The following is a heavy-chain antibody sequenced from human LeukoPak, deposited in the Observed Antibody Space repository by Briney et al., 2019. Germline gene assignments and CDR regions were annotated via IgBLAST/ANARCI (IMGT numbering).Heavy chain of an antibody. CDR1: GFTFSNYA. J-gene: IGHJ6*03. Sequence: PWGSLRLSCAASGFTFSNYAMNWVGQAPGKGLEWVSSISRSGGSTFYADSVKGRFTISRDNSKNTLYLQMNSLRAEDTAVYYCAKAPRFGDHATEYYYYYMDVWGKGTTVTVSS. CDR3: AKAPRFGDHATEYYYYYMDV. D-gene: IGHD3-3*01. CDR2: ISRSGGST. V-gene: IGHV3-23*01.